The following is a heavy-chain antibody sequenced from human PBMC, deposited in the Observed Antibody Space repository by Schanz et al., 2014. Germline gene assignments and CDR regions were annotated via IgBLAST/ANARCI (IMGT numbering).Heavy chain of an antibody. CDR2: ISSSGSYI. V-gene: IGHV3-21*01. D-gene: IGHD2-2*01. J-gene: IGHJ4*02. CDR3: AKDSTHIDIVLVPTAIDY. Sequence: EVQLVESGGGLVKPGGSLRLSCAASGFTFSSYSMNWVRQAPGKGLEWVSSISSSGSYIHYADSVKGRFTISRDNAKNTLYLQMNTLRSEDTAVYYCAKDSTHIDIVLVPTAIDYWGQGTLVTVSS. CDR1: GFTFSSYS.